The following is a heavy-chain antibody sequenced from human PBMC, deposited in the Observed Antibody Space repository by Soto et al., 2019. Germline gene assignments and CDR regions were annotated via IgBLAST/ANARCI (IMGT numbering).Heavy chain of an antibody. CDR3: ARVPFIGPSGKFDY. CDR1: GGSISSGGYY. J-gene: IGHJ4*02. Sequence: QVQLQESGPGLVKPSQTLSLTCTVSGGSISSGGYYWSWIRQHPGKGLEWIGYIYYSGSTYYNPSLESRVTISVDTSKNQFSLKLSSLTAADTAVYYCARVPFIGPSGKFDYWGQGTLVTVSS. D-gene: IGHD3-3*01. V-gene: IGHV4-31*03. CDR2: IYYSGST.